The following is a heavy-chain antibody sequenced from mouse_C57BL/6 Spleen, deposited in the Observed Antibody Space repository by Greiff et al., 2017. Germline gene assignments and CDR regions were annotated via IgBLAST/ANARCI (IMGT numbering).Heavy chain of an antibody. Sequence: EVHLVESGGGLVKPGGSLKLSCAASGFTFSDYGMHWVRQAPEKGLEWVAYISSGSSTIYYADTVNGRFTISRDNAKKTLFLQMTSLRSEDTAMYYCARPYYYGSSYVKGWFAYWGQGTLVTVSA. J-gene: IGHJ3*01. CDR3: ARPYYYGSSYVKGWFAY. CDR1: GFTFSDYG. D-gene: IGHD1-1*01. CDR2: ISSGSSTI. V-gene: IGHV5-17*01.